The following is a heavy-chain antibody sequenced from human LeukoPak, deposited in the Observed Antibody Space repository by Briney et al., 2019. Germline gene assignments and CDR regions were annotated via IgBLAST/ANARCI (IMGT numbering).Heavy chain of an antibody. J-gene: IGHJ4*02. CDR1: GFIFSSYA. CDR3: ARGRGGGGYSSSNNIYH. V-gene: IGHV3-23*01. Sequence: GGSLRLSCAASGFIFSSYAMTWVRQAPGKGLEWVSVISSSGGTNYADSVKGRFTISRDNSKNTLYLQMNSLRAEDTAVYYCARGRGGGGYSSSNNIYHWGQGTMVTVSS. CDR2: ISSSGGT. D-gene: IGHD6-6*01.